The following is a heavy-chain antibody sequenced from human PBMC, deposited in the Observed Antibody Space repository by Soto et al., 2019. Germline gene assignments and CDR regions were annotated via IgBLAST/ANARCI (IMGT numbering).Heavy chain of an antibody. Sequence: GGSLRLSCAASGFTVSSNYMSWVRQAPGKGLEWVSVIYSGGSTYYADSVKGRFTISRHNSKNTLYLQMNSLRAEDTAVYYCASPMTTVTQDAFDIWGQGTMVTVSS. V-gene: IGHV3-53*04. CDR3: ASPMTTVTQDAFDI. CDR2: IYSGGST. J-gene: IGHJ3*02. D-gene: IGHD4-17*01. CDR1: GFTVSSNY.